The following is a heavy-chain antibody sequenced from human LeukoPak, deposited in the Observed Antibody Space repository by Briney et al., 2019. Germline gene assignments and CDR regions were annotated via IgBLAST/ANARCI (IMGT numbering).Heavy chain of an antibody. D-gene: IGHD2-2*01. CDR2: IIPILGIA. CDR3: ARQYCSSTSCYVHFDY. J-gene: IGHJ4*02. V-gene: IGHV1-69*04. CDR1: GGTFSSYA. Sequence: SVKVSYKASGGTFSSYAISWVRQAPGQGLEWMGRIIPILGIANYAQKFQGRVTITADKSTSTAYMELSSLRSEDTAVYYCARQYCSSTSCYVHFDYWGQGTLVTVSS.